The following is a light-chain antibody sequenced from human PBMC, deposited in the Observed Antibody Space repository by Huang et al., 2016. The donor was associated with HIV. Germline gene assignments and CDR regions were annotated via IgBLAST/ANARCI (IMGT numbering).Light chain of an antibody. V-gene: IGKV1-5*03. CDR1: QSISSW. CDR3: QQYNNWPRT. Sequence: DIQMTQSPSTLSASVGDRVTITCRASQSISSWLAWYQQKPGKAPKLLIYKASNLESGVPSRFSGSGSGTEFTLTISSLQSEDFAVYYCQQYNNWPRTFGQGTKVEIK. CDR2: KAS. J-gene: IGKJ1*01.